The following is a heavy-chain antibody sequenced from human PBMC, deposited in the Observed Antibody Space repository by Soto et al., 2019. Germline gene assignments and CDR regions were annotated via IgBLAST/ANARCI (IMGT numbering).Heavy chain of an antibody. CDR2: INPSGGST. D-gene: IGHD6-19*01. CDR3: ARVLEPGYSSGWYYSDY. V-gene: IGHV1-46*01. CDR1: GYTFTSYY. J-gene: IGHJ4*02. Sequence: ASVKVSCKASGYTFTSYYMHWVRQAPGQGLEWMGIINPSGGSTSYAQKFQGRVTMTRDTSTSTVYMELSSLRSEDTAVYYCARVLEPGYSSGWYYSDYWGQGTLVTVPS.